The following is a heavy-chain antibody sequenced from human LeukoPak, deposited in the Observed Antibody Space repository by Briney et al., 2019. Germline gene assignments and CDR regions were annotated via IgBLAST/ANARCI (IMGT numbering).Heavy chain of an antibody. V-gene: IGHV4-34*01. CDR1: GGSFSGYY. J-gene: IGHJ5*02. CDR3: ARGPLYYDILTGYYNWFDP. CDR2: INHSGST. D-gene: IGHD3-9*01. Sequence: PSETLSLTCAVYGGSFSGYYWSWIRQPPGKGLEWIGEINHSGSTNYNPSLKSRVTISVDTSKNQFSLKLSSVTAADTAVYYCARGPLYYDILTGYYNWFDPWGQGTLVTVSS.